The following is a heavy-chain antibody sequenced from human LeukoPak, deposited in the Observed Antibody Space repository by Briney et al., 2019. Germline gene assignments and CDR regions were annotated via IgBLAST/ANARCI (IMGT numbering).Heavy chain of an antibody. V-gene: IGHV3-23*01. D-gene: IGHD3-10*01. J-gene: IGHJ4*02. CDR2: ISGSGGST. CDR1: GFTFSSYA. Sequence: GGSLRLSCAASGFTFSSYAMSWVRQAPGKGLEWVSAISGSGGSTYYEDSVKGRFTISRDNSKNTLYLQMNSLRAEDTAVYYCAKDLTKYYYGSGSYPVFDYWGQGTLVTVSS. CDR3: AKDLTKYYYGSGSYPVFDY.